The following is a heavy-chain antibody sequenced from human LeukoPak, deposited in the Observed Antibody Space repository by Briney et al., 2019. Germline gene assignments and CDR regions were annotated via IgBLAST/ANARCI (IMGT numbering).Heavy chain of an antibody. CDR2: ISGSGGST. V-gene: IGHV3-23*01. Sequence: GGSLRLSCAASGFTFSSYAMSWVRQAPGKGLEWVSAISGSGGSTYYADSVKGRFTISRDNSKNTLCLQMNSLRAEDTAVYYCAVVVAATGGVGWFDPWGQGTLVTVSS. J-gene: IGHJ5*02. CDR3: AVVVAATGGVGWFDP. D-gene: IGHD2-15*01. CDR1: GFTFSSYA.